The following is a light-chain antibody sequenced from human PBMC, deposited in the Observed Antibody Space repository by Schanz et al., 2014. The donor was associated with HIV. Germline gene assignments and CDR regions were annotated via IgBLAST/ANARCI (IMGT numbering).Light chain of an antibody. CDR1: QSLVHSNGHKY. CDR3: LQATHWPLT. CDR2: LGS. J-gene: IGKJ4*01. Sequence: DIVLTQSPVSLPVTPGEPASISCRSSQSLVHSNGHKYLDWYLQKPGQSPQLLIYLGSNRASGVPDRFSGSGSGTDFTLKISRVEAEDVGVYYCLQATHWPLTFGGGTKVEIK. V-gene: IGKV2-28*01.